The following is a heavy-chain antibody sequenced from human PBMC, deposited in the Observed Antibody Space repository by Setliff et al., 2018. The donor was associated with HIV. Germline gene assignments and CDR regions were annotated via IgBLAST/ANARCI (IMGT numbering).Heavy chain of an antibody. D-gene: IGHD5-12*01. CDR3: ARGGPAVAYAVDV. J-gene: IGHJ6*02. CDR2: IYPSGSIWPSGTS. CDR1: GFSIKNDNW. V-gene: IGHV4-4*02. Sequence: PSETLSLTCVVSGFSIKNDNWWNWVRQTPGKGLEWIANIYPSGSIWPSGTSNYNPSLKGRVTISLDKSQNQFSLKVNSVTAADTAIYYCARGGPAVAYAVDVWGQGTTVTVSS.